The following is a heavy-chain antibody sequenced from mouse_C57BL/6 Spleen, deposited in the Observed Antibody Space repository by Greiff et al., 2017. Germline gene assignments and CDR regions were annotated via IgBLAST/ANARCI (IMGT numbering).Heavy chain of an antibody. D-gene: IGHD2-4*01. CDR3: ARSPLYDYYFDY. V-gene: IGHV1-69*01. Sequence: VQLQQPGAELVMPGASVKLSCTASGYTFTSYWMHWVKQRPGQGLEWIGEIDPSDSYTNYNQKFKGKSTMTVDKSSSTAYMQLSSLTSEDSAVYYYARSPLYDYYFDYWGQGTTLTVSS. J-gene: IGHJ2*01. CDR2: IDPSDSYT. CDR1: GYTFTSYW.